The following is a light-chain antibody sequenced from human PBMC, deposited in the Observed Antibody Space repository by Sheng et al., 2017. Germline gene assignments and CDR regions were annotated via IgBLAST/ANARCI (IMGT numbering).Light chain of an antibody. CDR2: RNH. Sequence: QSVLTQPPSASGTPGQRVTISCSGSSSNIGSNDLFWYQQLPGTAPKLLIYRNHQRPSAVPDRFSGSKSGTSASLAISGLQAEDEANYYCQSYDNSLSGPVVFGGGTKLTVL. CDR3: QSYDNSLSGPVV. CDR1: SSNIGSND. V-gene: IGLV1-47*01. J-gene: IGLJ2*01.